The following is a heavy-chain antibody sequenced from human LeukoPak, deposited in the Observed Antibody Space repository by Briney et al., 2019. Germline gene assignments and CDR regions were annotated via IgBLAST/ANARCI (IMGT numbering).Heavy chain of an antibody. Sequence: PGASVKVSCKASGHTFTSYYMHWVRQAPGQGLEWMGIINPSGGSTSYAQKFQGRVTMTRDTSTSTVYMELSSLRSEDTAVYYCARSGVSGSGSYYNFDYWGQGTLVTVSS. CDR2: INPSGGST. CDR3: ARSGVSGSGSYYNFDY. J-gene: IGHJ4*02. CDR1: GHTFTSYY. D-gene: IGHD3-10*01. V-gene: IGHV1-46*01.